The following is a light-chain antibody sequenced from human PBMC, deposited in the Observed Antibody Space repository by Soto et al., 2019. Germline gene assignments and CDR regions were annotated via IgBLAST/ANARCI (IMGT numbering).Light chain of an antibody. CDR1: SSNIGAGYD. CDR3: QSYDSSLSGYV. CDR2: GNS. Sequence: QSVLTQPPSVSGAPGQRVTISCTGSSSNIGAGYDVHWYQQLPGTAPKLLIYGNSNRPSGVPDRFSGSKSGTSASLAITGLQAEDDAVYSCQSYDSSLSGYVFGTGTKLTVL. V-gene: IGLV1-40*01. J-gene: IGLJ1*01.